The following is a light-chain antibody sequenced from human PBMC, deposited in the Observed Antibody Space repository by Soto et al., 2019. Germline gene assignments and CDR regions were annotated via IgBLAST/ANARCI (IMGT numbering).Light chain of an antibody. CDR2: GTS. CDR1: QSIGSSY. J-gene: IGKJ1*01. V-gene: IGKV3-20*01. CDR3: QQFGSSWLT. Sequence: ENVLTQSPGTLSLSPGERATLSCRASQSIGSSYLAWYQKKPGHAPRLIMYGTSSRATGIPDKLSGSGSGTDFTLTIIRLEPEEFAVYYCQQFGSSWLTFGQGTKVEIK.